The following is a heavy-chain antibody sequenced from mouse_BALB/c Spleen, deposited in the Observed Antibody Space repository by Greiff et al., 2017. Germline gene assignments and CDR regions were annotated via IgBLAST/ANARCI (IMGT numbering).Heavy chain of an antibody. J-gene: IGHJ4*01. Sequence: DVMLVESGGGLVKPGGSLKLSCAASGFTFSSYAMSWVRQTPEKRLEWVASISSGGSTYYPDSVKGRFTISRDNARNILYLQMSSLRSEDTAMYYCARGNYDYDYYAMDYWGQGTSVTVSS. CDR3: ARGNYDYDYYAMDY. D-gene: IGHD2-4*01. V-gene: IGHV5-6-5*01. CDR1: GFTFSSYA. CDR2: ISSGGST.